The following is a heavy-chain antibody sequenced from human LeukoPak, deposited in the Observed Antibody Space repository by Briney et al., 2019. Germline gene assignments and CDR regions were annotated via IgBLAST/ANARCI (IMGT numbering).Heavy chain of an antibody. J-gene: IGHJ3*02. D-gene: IGHD6-13*01. V-gene: IGHV1-8*01. CDR2: MNPNSGNT. CDR3: ARGRRTQIAAADAFDI. Sequence: ASVKVSCKASGYTFTSYDINWVRQATGQGLEWMGWMNPNSGNTGYARKFQGRVTMTRNTSISTAYMELSSLRSEDTAVYYCARGRRTQIAAADAFDIWGQGTMVTVSS. CDR1: GYTFTSYD.